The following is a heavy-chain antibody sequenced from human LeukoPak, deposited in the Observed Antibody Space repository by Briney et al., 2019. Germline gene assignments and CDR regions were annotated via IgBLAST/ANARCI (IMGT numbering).Heavy chain of an antibody. CDR2: ISSSGSTI. CDR1: GFTFSDYY. Sequence: GGSLRLSCAASGFTFSDYYMSWIRQAPGKGLXXXSYISSSGSTIYYADSVKGRFTISRDNAKNSLYLQMNSLRAEDTAVYYCARDDFWSGYLRYWGQGTLVTVSS. V-gene: IGHV3-11*01. J-gene: IGHJ4*02. D-gene: IGHD3-3*01. CDR3: ARDDFWSGYLRY.